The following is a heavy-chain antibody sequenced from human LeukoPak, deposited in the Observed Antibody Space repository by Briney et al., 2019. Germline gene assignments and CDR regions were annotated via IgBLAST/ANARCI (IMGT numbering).Heavy chain of an antibody. CDR2: ISGSGGGT. V-gene: IGHV3-23*01. D-gene: IGHD3-9*01. CDR3: TILNYYYYYMDV. Sequence: PAGESLRLFCAASGFTISSYAMSWVRQAPGKGLEWVSAISGSGGGTYYVDSVKGRFTISRDNSKNTLYLQMNSLRAEDTAVYYVTILNYYYYYMDVWGKGTTVTVSS. CDR1: GFTISSYA. J-gene: IGHJ6*03.